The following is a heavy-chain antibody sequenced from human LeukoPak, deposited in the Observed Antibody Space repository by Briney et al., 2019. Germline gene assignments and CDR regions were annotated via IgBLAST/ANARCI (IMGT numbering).Heavy chain of an antibody. J-gene: IGHJ4*02. CDR3: ARSVAASRDY. Sequence: SGGSLRLSCAASGFTFDDYGMSWVRQAPGKGLEWVSGINWNGSSTGYADSVKGRFTISRDNAKNSLYLQMNSLRAEDTALYYCARSVAASRDYWGQGTPVTVSS. CDR2: INWNGSST. V-gene: IGHV3-20*04. CDR1: GFTFDDYG. D-gene: IGHD2-15*01.